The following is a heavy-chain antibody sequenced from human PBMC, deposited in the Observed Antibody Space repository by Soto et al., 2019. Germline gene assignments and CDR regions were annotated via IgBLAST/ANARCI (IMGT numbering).Heavy chain of an antibody. CDR2: IYYSGST. CDR3: ARDADYGGSRGGMDV. D-gene: IGHD4-17*01. V-gene: IGHV4-31*03. Sequence: QVRLEESGPGLVKPSETLSLICRVSGGSVNNADYFWSWIRHHPENGLEWIGYIYYSGSTRYNPSFKTRATLSIETSKNQFSLRLNSVTVADTAVYFCARDADYGGSRGGMDVWGRGTTVTVSS. J-gene: IGHJ6*02. CDR1: GGSVNNADYF.